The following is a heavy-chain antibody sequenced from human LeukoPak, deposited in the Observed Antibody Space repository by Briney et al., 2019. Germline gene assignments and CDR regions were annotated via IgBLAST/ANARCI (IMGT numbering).Heavy chain of an antibody. D-gene: IGHD3-10*01. CDR1: GGSISSYY. Sequence: SETLSLTCTVSGGSISSYYWSWIRQPPGKGLEWIGYIYYSGSTNYNPSLKSRVTISVETSKNQFSLKLRSVTAADTAVYYCARGGYYGSGNDFRFDPWGQGTLVTVSS. J-gene: IGHJ5*02. V-gene: IGHV4-59*01. CDR2: IYYSGST. CDR3: ARGGYYGSGNDFRFDP.